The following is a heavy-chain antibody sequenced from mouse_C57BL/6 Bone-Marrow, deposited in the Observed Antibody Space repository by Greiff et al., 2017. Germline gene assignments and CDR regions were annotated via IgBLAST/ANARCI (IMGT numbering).Heavy chain of an antibody. D-gene: IGHD2-2*01. CDR3: ARGGLPDYYAMDY. J-gene: IGHJ4*01. CDR1: GYTFTSYW. V-gene: IGHV1-55*01. Sequence: QVQLQQPGAELVKPGASVKMSCKASGYTFTSYWITWVKQRPGQGLEWIGDIYPGSGSTNYNEKFKSKATLTVDTSSSTAYMQLSSLTSEASAVYYGARGGLPDYYAMDYWGQGTSVTVSS. CDR2: IYPGSGST.